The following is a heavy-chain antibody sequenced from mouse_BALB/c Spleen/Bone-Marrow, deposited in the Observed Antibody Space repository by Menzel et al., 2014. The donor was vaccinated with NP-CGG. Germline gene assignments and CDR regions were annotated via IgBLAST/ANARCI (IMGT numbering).Heavy chain of an antibody. Sequence: QVQLKESGAELVKPGASVKLSCKASGYTFTSYYMYWVKQRPGQGLEWIGGINPSNGGTNFNEKFKSKATLTVDKSSSTAYMQLSSLTSKDSAVYXXTXXXXFAYWGQGTLVTVSA. J-gene: IGHJ3*01. V-gene: IGHV1S81*02. CDR2: INPSNGGT. CDR3: TXXXXFAY. CDR1: GYTFTSYY.